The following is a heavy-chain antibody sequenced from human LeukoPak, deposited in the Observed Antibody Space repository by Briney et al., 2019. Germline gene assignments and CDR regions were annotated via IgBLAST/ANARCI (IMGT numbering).Heavy chain of an antibody. CDR1: GYTFTGYY. D-gene: IGHD4-11*01. Sequence: ASVKVSCKASGYTFTGYYMHWVRQAPGQGLEWMGIINPSGGSTSYAQKFQGRVTMTRDMSTSTVYMELSSLRSEDTAVYYCARGTTNDAFDIWGQGTMVTVSS. CDR2: INPSGGST. V-gene: IGHV1-46*01. CDR3: ARGTTNDAFDI. J-gene: IGHJ3*02.